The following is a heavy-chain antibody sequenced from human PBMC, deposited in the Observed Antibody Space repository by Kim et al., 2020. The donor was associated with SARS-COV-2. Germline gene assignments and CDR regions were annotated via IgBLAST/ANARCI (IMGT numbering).Heavy chain of an antibody. D-gene: IGHD2-2*01. V-gene: IGHV3-9*01. CDR3: AKGVGGNIVVVPAAMYFDY. J-gene: IGHJ4*02. Sequence: GRFTISRDNAKNSLYLQMNSLRAEDTALYYCAKGVGGNIVVVPAAMYFDYWGQGTLVTVSS.